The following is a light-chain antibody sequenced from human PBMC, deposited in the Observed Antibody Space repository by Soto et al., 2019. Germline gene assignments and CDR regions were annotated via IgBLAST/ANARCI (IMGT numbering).Light chain of an antibody. J-gene: IGLJ3*02. CDR2: DNN. Sequence: QSVLTQPPSVSAAPGQKVTISCSGSSSNIGHNYVSWYQQLPGTAPKLLIYDNNARPSGIPDRFSGSKSATSATLGITGLQTGDEADYYCGTWDSSLSAGVFGGGTKLTVL. CDR3: GTWDSSLSAGV. CDR1: SSNIGHNY. V-gene: IGLV1-51*01.